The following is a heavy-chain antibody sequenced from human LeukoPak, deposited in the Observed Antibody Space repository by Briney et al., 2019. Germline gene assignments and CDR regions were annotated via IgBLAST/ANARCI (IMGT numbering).Heavy chain of an antibody. Sequence: SETLSFTCAVYGGSFSGYYWSWIRQPPGKGLEWIGEINHNGSTNYNPSLKSRVTISVDTSKNQFSLKLSSVTAADTAVYYCARVLFYYDSSGGAFDIWGQGTMVTVSS. CDR3: ARVLFYYDSSGGAFDI. D-gene: IGHD3-22*01. J-gene: IGHJ3*02. V-gene: IGHV4-34*01. CDR1: GGSFSGYY. CDR2: INHNGST.